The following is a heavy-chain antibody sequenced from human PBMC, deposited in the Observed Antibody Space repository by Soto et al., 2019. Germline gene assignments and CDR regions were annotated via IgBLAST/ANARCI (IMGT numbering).Heavy chain of an antibody. D-gene: IGHD2-15*01. CDR3: AREGFCSSGSCALYFHDFFGMDV. CDR1: GYTFGRYG. J-gene: IGHJ6*02. Sequence: QAQLVQSGAEVKKPGASVKVSCKASGYTFGRYGISWVRQAPGQWLEWMGWISTYNENTKYAQKFQGRVTRTTATSTSTAYLELRTLTSDDTAMYYCAREGFCSSGSCALYFHDFFGMDVWGQGTTVTVSS. V-gene: IGHV1-18*01. CDR2: ISTYNENT.